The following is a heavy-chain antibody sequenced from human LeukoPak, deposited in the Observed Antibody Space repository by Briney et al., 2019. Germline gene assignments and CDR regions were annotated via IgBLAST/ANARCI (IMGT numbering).Heavy chain of an antibody. CDR1: GFIFNNSG. CDR3: TENT. CDR2: ISASGLTA. Sequence: RGSLRLSCAASGFIFNNSGMGWVRQAPGRGLEWVSAISASGLTAYYGDSVKGRFTISRDNAKNTLYLHMSSLRGEDTAIYYCTENTWGRGTRVTVSS. V-gene: IGHV3-23*01. J-gene: IGHJ4*02.